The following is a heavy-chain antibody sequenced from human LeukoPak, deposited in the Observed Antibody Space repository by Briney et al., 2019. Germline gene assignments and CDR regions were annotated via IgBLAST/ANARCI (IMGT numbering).Heavy chain of an antibody. CDR3: AIVYYYDSSGEPGPGYYYYYMDV. CDR2: IIPIFGTA. V-gene: IGHV1-69*06. D-gene: IGHD3-22*01. J-gene: IGHJ6*03. Sequence: GASVKVSCKASGGTFNSYAISWVRQAPGQGLEWMGGIIPIFGTANYAQKFQGRVTITADKSTSTAYMELSSLRSEDTAVYYCAIVYYYDSSGEPGPGYYYYYMDVWGKGTTVTVSS. CDR1: GGTFNSYA.